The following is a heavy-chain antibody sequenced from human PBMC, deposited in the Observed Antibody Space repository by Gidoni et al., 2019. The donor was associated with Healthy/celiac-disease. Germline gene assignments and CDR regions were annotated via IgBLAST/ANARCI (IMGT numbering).Heavy chain of an antibody. CDR1: GYAFTDYY. V-gene: IGHV1-69-2*01. J-gene: IGHJ6*02. Sequence: EVQLVQSGAEVKKPGATVKLSCKVSGYAFTDYYMHWGQKAPGKGREWMGLVDPRDGETIYAEKFQGRVTITADTSTDTAYMELSSLGSEDTAVYYCATGGGYDREAPYYYYYYGMDVWGQGTTVTVSS. D-gene: IGHD5-12*01. CDR3: ATGGGYDREAPYYYYYYGMDV. CDR2: VDPRDGET.